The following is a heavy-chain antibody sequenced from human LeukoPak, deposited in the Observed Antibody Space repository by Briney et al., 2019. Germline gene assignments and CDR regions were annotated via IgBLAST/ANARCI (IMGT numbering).Heavy chain of an antibody. V-gene: IGHV3-7*01. Sequence: GGSLRLSCAASGFTFSNYWLTWVRQAPGQGLEWVANIKQDGSEKHYVDSVKGRITISRDNAKNSLYLQMNSLRAEDTAVYYCARDRQIAYWGQGTLVTASS. CDR3: ARDRQIAY. CDR2: IKQDGSEK. J-gene: IGHJ4*02. CDR1: GFTFSNYW.